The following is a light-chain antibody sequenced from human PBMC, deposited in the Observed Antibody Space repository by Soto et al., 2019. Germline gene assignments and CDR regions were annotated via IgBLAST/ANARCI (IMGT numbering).Light chain of an antibody. V-gene: IGKV1-6*01. CDR2: TAS. Sequence: IQVTQSPSSLSASVGDRVTIPCRASQNIFTYLNWYQQRPGQAPKVLIYTASSLQSGVPSRFSGSGSGTDFTLTTSSLQPEDCATYYCLQDYNYPWTFGQGTKVDIK. CDR3: LQDYNYPWT. J-gene: IGKJ1*01. CDR1: QNIFTY.